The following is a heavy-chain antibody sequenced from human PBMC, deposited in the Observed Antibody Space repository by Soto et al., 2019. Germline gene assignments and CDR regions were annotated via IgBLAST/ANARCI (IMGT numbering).Heavy chain of an antibody. CDR3: ARHTTVTTRGFDP. CDR2: IFYSGST. CDR1: GGSISSSNW. Sequence: PSETLSLTCAVSGGSISSSNWWSWVRQPPGKGLEWIGYIFYSGSTNYNPSLKSRVTIPVDTPNNQFSLRLSSVTAADTAVYYCARHTTVTTRGFDPWGQGTLVTVSS. J-gene: IGHJ5*02. V-gene: IGHV4-4*02. D-gene: IGHD4-17*01.